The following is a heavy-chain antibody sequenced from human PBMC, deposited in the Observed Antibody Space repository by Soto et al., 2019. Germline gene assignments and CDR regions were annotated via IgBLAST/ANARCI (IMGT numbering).Heavy chain of an antibody. CDR3: VKVENRWTQIWLTRGDAFDI. CDR1: GFTFSSYA. J-gene: IGHJ3*02. V-gene: IGHV3-64D*06. D-gene: IGHD5-18*01. Sequence: GGSLRLSCSASGFTFSSYAMHWVRQAPGKGLEYVSAISSNGGSTYYADSVKGRFTISRDNSKNTLYLQMSSLRAEDTAVYYCVKVENRWTQIWLTRGDAFDIWGQATMVTVPS. CDR2: ISSNGGST.